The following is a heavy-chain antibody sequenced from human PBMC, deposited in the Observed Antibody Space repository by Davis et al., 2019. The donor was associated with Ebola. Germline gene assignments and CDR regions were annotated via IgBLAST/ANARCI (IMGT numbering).Heavy chain of an antibody. CDR2: INHSGST. CDR3: ARLMVGP. CDR1: GGSFSGYY. V-gene: IGHV4-34*01. D-gene: IGHD4/OR15-4a*01. Sequence: SETLSLTCAVYGGSFSGYYWSWIRQPPGKGLEWIGEINHSGSTNYNPSLKSRVTISVDTSKNQFSLRLSSVTAADTAVYYCARLMVGPWGQGTLVTVSS. J-gene: IGHJ5*02.